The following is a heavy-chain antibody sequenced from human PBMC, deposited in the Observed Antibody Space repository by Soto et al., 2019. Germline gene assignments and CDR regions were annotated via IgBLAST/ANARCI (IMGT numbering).Heavy chain of an antibody. V-gene: IGHV1-8*01. CDR2: MNPNSGNT. CDR1: GYTFTSYD. Sequence: QVQLVQSGAEVKKPGASVKVSCKASGYTFTSYDINWVRQATGQGLEWMGWMNPNSGNTGNAQKFQGRITMTRNTSISTAYMKLSSLRSEDTAVYYCARGWVRKTTLTKNWFDPWGQGTLVTVSS. CDR3: ARGWVRKTTLTKNWFDP. D-gene: IGHD4-17*01. J-gene: IGHJ5*02.